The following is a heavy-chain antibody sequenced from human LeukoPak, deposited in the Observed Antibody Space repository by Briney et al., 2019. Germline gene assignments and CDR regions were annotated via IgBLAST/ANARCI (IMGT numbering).Heavy chain of an antibody. D-gene: IGHD3-22*01. CDR3: ARGDYYFDSSGYYFFDY. Sequence: SETLTLTCTVSGGSISSSSYYWGWIRQPPGKGLEWIGSIYYSGSTYYNPSLKSRVTISVDTSKNQFSLKLSSVTAADTAVYYCARGDYYFDSSGYYFFDYWGQGTLVTVSS. CDR1: GGSISSSSYY. CDR2: IYYSGST. V-gene: IGHV4-39*01. J-gene: IGHJ4*02.